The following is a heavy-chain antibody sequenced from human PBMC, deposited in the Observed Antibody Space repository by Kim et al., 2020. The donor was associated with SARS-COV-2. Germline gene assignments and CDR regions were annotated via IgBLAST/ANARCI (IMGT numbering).Heavy chain of an antibody. V-gene: IGHV5-51*01. J-gene: IGHJ3*02. CDR3: ARHSIGDEAAFDI. D-gene: IGHD3-16*01. Sequence: YSPSFQGPVTISADKSSSTAYLQWSSLKASDTAMYYCARHSIGDEAAFDIWGQGTMVTVSS.